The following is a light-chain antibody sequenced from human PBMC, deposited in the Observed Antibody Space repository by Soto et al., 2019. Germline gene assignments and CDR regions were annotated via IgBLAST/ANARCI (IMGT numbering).Light chain of an antibody. CDR2: EGS. CDR3: CSYAGSSNFYV. Sequence: QSALTQPASVSGSPGQSITISCTGTSSDVGSYNLVSWYQQHPGKAPKLMIYEGSKRPSGVSNRFSGSKSGNTASLTISGLQAEDEADYYCCSYAGSSNFYVFGTGTKV. V-gene: IGLV2-23*01. J-gene: IGLJ1*01. CDR1: SSDVGSYNL.